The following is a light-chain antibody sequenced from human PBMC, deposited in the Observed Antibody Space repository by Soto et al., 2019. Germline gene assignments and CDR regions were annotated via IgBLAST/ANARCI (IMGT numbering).Light chain of an antibody. CDR3: SSYVGSNNFV. V-gene: IGLV2-8*01. CDR1: SSDVGGYNY. CDR2: EVS. J-gene: IGLJ1*01. Sequence: QAVVTQPPSASGSPGQSVTISCTGTSSDVGGYNYVSWYQQHPGKAPKLIIYEVSKRPSGVPDRFSGSKSGNTASLTVSGLQAEDEADYYCSSYVGSNNFVFGTGTKLTVL.